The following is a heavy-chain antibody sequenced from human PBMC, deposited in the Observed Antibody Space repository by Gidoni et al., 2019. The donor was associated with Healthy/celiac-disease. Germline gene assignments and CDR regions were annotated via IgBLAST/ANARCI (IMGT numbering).Heavy chain of an antibody. CDR2: IDPSEPYT. V-gene: IGHV5-10-1*01. CDR3: ASSDDSTGYYYAS. J-gene: IGHJ5*02. Sequence: EVQLVQSGAEVKKPGASMRLSCKASGYNFTSYWISWVRRMRGKGLEWMGRIDPSEPYTHHIPYFQGPATISAAKSIIIAYLQWSSLKASDTAMYYCASSDDSTGYYYASWGQGTLVTVSS. D-gene: IGHD3-22*01. CDR1: GYNFTSYW.